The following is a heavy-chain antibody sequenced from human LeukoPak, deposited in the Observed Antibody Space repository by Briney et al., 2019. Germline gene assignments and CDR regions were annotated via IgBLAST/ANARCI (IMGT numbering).Heavy chain of an antibody. CDR2: ITPDSGDT. Sequence: GASVKVSCKASGYTSTSYGISWVRQDLGQGLEWMGRITPDSGDTNYAQQFQGRVTMTRDTSITTVYMELSSLTSDDTAVYYCARDLSSTPHWELDYWGQGTLVTVSS. D-gene: IGHD1-26*01. CDR3: ARDLSSTPHWELDY. J-gene: IGHJ4*02. CDR1: GYTSTSYG. V-gene: IGHV1-2*06.